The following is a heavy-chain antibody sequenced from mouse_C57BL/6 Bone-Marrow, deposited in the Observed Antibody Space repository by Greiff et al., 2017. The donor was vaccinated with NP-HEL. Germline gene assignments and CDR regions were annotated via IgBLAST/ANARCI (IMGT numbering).Heavy chain of an antibody. CDR1: GYTFTSYG. J-gene: IGHJ2*01. V-gene: IGHV1-81*01. Sequence: QVQLQQSGAELARPGASVKLSCKASGYTFTSYGISWVKQRTGQGLEWIGEIYPRNGNTYYNEKFKGKATLTADKSSSTAYMELRSLTSEDSAVYFCARFATTVVAPNYWGQGTTLTVSS. CDR2: IYPRNGNT. CDR3: ARFATTVVAPNY. D-gene: IGHD1-1*01.